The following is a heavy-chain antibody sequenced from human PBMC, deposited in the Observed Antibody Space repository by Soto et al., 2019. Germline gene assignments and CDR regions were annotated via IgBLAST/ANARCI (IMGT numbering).Heavy chain of an antibody. CDR3: ARGGGNYNDSSGSYYFDY. D-gene: IGHD3-22*01. CDR2: INHSGST. J-gene: IGHJ4*02. CDR1: GGSFSGYY. V-gene: IGHV4-34*01. Sequence: QVQLQQWGAGLLKPSETLSLTCAVYGGSFSGYYWSWIRQPPGKGLEWIGEINHSGSTNYNPSLMSRVPITVDPPTNPFSLKLSPVTAADTAVYYCARGGGNYNDSSGSYYFDYWGQGTLVTVSS.